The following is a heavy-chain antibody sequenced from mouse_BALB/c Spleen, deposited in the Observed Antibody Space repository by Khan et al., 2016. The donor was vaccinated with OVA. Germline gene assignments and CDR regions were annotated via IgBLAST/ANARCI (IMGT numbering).Heavy chain of an antibody. CDR2: IYPFNDDT. CDR3: AKDDRYDVYFDY. D-gene: IGHD2-14*01. CDR1: GYTFTSYV. V-gene: IGHV1S136*01. Sequence: VQLKQPGPELVKPGASVKMSCRASGYTFTSYVMHWLRQKPGQGLEWIGYIYPFNDDTKYNEKFKGKATLTPDKSSRTAYMELSSLPSEDSAVYYCAKDDRYDVYFDYWGQGTTLTVSS. J-gene: IGHJ2*01.